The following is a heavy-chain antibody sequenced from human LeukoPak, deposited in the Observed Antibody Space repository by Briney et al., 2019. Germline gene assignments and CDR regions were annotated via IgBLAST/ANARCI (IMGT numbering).Heavy chain of an antibody. Sequence: GASVKVSCKASGYTFTGHYMHWVRQAPGQGLEWMGIINPSGGSTSYAQKFQGRVTMTRDTSTSTVYMELSSLRSEDTAVYYCARDRVVPAAPATAGAFDIWGQGTMVTVSS. D-gene: IGHD2-2*01. J-gene: IGHJ3*02. CDR1: GYTFTGHY. CDR2: INPSGGST. V-gene: IGHV1-46*01. CDR3: ARDRVVPAAPATAGAFDI.